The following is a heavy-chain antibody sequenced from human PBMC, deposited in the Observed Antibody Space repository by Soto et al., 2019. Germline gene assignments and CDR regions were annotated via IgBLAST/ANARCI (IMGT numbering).Heavy chain of an antibody. J-gene: IGHJ4*02. CDR2: INHLETT. CDR1: GASITYGAYS. V-gene: IGHV4-30-2*01. CDR3: ARGGGFDSFDY. D-gene: IGHD3-10*01. Sequence: KPSETLSLTCTVSGASITYGAYSWSWIRQTPGKGLEWIGYINHLETTFYNPSFESRLTLSIDRTKNQFSLNLKSMSAADRAVYFCARGGGFDSFDYWGQGSLVTVSS.